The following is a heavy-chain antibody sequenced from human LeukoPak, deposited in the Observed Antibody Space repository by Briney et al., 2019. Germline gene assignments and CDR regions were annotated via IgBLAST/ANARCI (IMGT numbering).Heavy chain of an antibody. D-gene: IGHD3-16*01. J-gene: IGHJ3*02. CDR1: GYTFTSYY. V-gene: IGHV1-2*02. Sequence: ASVKVSCKASGYTFTSYYMHWVRQAPGQGLEWMGWISPNTGGTNFAQKFQGRVTMTRDTSISTAYMELSSLTSDDTAVYYCARDLPKTGYVGALDIWGQGTLVTVSS. CDR3: ARDLPKTGYVGALDI. CDR2: ISPNTGGT.